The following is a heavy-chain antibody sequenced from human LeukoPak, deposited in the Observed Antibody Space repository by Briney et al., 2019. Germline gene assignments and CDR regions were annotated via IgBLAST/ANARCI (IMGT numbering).Heavy chain of an antibody. D-gene: IGHD2-21*02. Sequence: KPSGTLSLTCTVSGGSISSYYWSWIRQPPGKGLEWIGYIYYSGSSNYNPSLKSRVTISVDMSKNQFSLNLSSVTAADTAVYYCARDPVTAGYYYGMDVWGQGTTVTVSS. CDR3: ARDPVTAGYYYGMDV. CDR2: IYYSGSS. V-gene: IGHV4-59*01. CDR1: GGSISSYY. J-gene: IGHJ6*02.